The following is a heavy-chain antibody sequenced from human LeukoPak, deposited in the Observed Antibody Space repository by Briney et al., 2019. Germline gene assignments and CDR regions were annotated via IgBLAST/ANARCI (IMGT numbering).Heavy chain of an antibody. V-gene: IGHV1-18*01. CDR1: GYTFTSYG. D-gene: IGHD3-3*01. Sequence: ASVKVSRKASGYTFTSYGISWVRQAPGQGLEWMGWISAYNGNTNYAQKLQGRVTMTTDTSTSTAYTELRSLRSDDTAVYYCARGEGQLRFLEWLSTRPDYGMDVWGQGTTVTVSS. CDR3: ARGEGQLRFLEWLSTRPDYGMDV. CDR2: ISAYNGNT. J-gene: IGHJ6*02.